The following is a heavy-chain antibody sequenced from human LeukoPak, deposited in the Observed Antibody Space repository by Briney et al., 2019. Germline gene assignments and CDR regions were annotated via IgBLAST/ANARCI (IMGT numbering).Heavy chain of an antibody. V-gene: IGHV4-59*01. CDR1: GGSISSYY. J-gene: IGHJ4*02. Sequence: SETLPLICTVSGGSISSYYWSWIRQHPGKELQWIGYIYYSGSTNYNPSLKSRVTISVETSKNQFSLKLSSVTAADTAVYYCARTPYSGSYSRAYYFDYWGQGTLVSVSS. D-gene: IGHD1-26*01. CDR3: ARTPYSGSYSRAYYFDY. CDR2: IYYSGST.